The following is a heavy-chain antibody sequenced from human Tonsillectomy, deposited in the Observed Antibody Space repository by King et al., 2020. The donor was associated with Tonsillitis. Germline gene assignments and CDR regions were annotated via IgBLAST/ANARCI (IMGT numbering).Heavy chain of an antibody. V-gene: IGHV3-30*03. D-gene: IGHD3-16*01. Sequence: VQLVESGGGVVQPGKSLRVSCAASGFPFSSYGMHWVRQAPGKGLEWVAVISYDGSNKYYVDSVKGRFTISRDNSKNTLYLQMNSLRAEDTAVYYCAISGRGEWSMLPYLCFFDYWGQGTLVTVSS. CDR2: ISYDGSNK. J-gene: IGHJ4*02. CDR3: AISGRGEWSMLPYLCFFDY. CDR1: GFPFSSYG.